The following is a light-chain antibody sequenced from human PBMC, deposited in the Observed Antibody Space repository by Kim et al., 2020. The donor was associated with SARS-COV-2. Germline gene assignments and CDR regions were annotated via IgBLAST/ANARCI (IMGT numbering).Light chain of an antibody. Sequence: QSVLTQPPSMSGAPGQRVTISCTGSSSNIGAGYDVHWYLQLPGTAPKLLIYDNNSRPSGVPDRFSGSRSGTSASLAITGLQAEDEADYYCQSYDSSLSGWVFGGGTQLTVL. V-gene: IGLV1-40*01. CDR2: DNN. CDR1: SSNIGAGYD. CDR3: QSYDSSLSGWV. J-gene: IGLJ3*02.